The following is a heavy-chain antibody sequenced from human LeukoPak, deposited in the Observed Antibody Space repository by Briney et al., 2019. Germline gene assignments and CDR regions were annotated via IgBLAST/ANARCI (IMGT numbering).Heavy chain of an antibody. CDR3: ASGCQLLRHRFDP. Sequence: SETLSLTCAVYGGSFSGYYWSWIRQPPGKGLEWIGEINHSGSTNYNPSLKSRVTISVDTSKNQFSLKLSSVTAADTAVYYCASGCQLLRHRFDPWGQGTLVTVSS. D-gene: IGHD2-2*01. V-gene: IGHV4-34*01. CDR2: INHSGST. CDR1: GGSFSGYY. J-gene: IGHJ5*02.